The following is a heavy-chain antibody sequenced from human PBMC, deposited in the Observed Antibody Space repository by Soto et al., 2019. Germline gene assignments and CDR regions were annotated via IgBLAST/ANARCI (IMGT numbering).Heavy chain of an antibody. CDR3: ATGAEARGRYCSSTSCSDY. Sequence: QVQLVQSGAEVKKPGASVKVSCKASGYTFTNYDFNWVRQATGQGLEWMGWMNPNSGNTGYAQKFQGRVTMTRNTSISTADMELSSLRSEDTAVYYCATGAEARGRYCSSTSCSDYWGQGTLVTVSS. CDR1: GYTFTNYD. V-gene: IGHV1-8*01. D-gene: IGHD2-2*01. CDR2: MNPNSGNT. J-gene: IGHJ4*02.